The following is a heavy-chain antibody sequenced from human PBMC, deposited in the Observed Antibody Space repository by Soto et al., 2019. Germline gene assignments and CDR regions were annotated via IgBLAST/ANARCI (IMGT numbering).Heavy chain of an antibody. CDR3: ARDTRYCSGGSCYLY. Sequence: PSETLSLTCTVSGGSVSSGSYYWSWIRQPPGKGLEWIGYIYYSGSTNYNPSLKSRVTISVDTSKNQFSLKLSSVTAADTAVYYCARDTRYCSGGSCYLYWRQGTLVTVS. D-gene: IGHD2-15*01. CDR1: GGSVSSGSYY. CDR2: IYYSGST. J-gene: IGHJ4*02. V-gene: IGHV4-61*01.